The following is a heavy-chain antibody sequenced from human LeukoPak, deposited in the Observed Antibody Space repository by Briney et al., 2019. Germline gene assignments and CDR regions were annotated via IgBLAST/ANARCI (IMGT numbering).Heavy chain of an antibody. D-gene: IGHD3-3*01. CDR1: GFTFSSYE. J-gene: IGHJ4*02. CDR3: ARVNTYYDFWGGYLDY. CDR2: ISSSGSTI. Sequence: GGSLRLSCAASGFTFSSYEMNWVRQAPGKGLEWVSYISSSGSTIYYADSVKGRFTISRDNAKNSLYLQMNSLRAEDTAVYYCARVNTYYDFWGGYLDYWGQGTLVTVSS. V-gene: IGHV3-48*03.